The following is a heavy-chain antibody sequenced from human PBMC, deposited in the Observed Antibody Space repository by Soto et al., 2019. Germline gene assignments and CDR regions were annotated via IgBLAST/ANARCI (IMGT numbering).Heavy chain of an antibody. CDR1: GGTFSTYA. V-gene: IGHV1-69*01. D-gene: IGHD2-15*01. J-gene: IGHJ4*02. Sequence: QVQLVQSGAEVKKPGSSVKVSCKASGGTFSTYAITWVRQAPGQGLEWLGGIIPIFGTTDYARKFQGRVTITAAESTSTVFIELSSLTSEDTAVYYCAGVVVAYYFDYGGQGTLVTVSS. CDR3: AGVVVAYYFDY. CDR2: IIPIFGTT.